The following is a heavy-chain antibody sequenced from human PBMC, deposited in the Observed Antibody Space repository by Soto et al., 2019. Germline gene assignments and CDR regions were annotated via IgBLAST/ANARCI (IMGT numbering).Heavy chain of an antibody. V-gene: IGHV4-34*01. CDR2: INDSGNI. CDR1: GGSFSGYQ. CDR3: ARGLILWFGELSRRGGYYYYMDV. Sequence: QVQLQQWGAGLLKPSETLSLTCAVYGGSFSGYQWSWIRQTPGKGLEWIGEINDSGNINYNPSLKSRVAIMIDTPRKQISLKLSSVTGADTAVYYCARGLILWFGELSRRGGYYYYMDVWGKGTTVTVSS. D-gene: IGHD3-10*01. J-gene: IGHJ6*03.